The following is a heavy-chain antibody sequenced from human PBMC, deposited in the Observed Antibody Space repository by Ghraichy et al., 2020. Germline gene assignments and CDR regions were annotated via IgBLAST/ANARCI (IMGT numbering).Heavy chain of an antibody. Sequence: SETLSLTCYVSGDSLNSSVHYWTWIRQPPGKGPEWIGYISYLGSTSYNPSLRSRVTISVDTSKNQFSLNLRSVTAADTAVYFCTREAYTGYSTSSIWFDPWGQGTLVTVSS. CDR2: ISYLGST. CDR1: GDSLNSSVHY. V-gene: IGHV4-61*08. CDR3: TREAYTGYSTSSIWFDP. D-gene: IGHD6-13*01. J-gene: IGHJ5*02.